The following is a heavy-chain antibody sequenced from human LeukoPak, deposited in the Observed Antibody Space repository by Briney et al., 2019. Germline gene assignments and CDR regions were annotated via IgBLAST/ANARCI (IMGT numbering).Heavy chain of an antibody. CDR3: ARGKYDILTGYYTYYFDY. V-gene: IGHV1-46*01. J-gene: IGHJ4*02. D-gene: IGHD3-9*01. Sequence: ASVKVSCKASGYTFTSYYMHWVRQAPGQGLEWMGIINPSGGSTSYAQKFQGRVTMTRDMSTSTVYMELSSLRSEDTAVYYCARGKYDILTGYYTYYFDYWGQGTLVTVSS. CDR1: GYTFTSYY. CDR2: INPSGGST.